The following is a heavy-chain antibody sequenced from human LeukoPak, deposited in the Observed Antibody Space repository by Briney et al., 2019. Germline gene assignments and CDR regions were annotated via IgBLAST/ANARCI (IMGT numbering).Heavy chain of an antibody. CDR1: GFTFSSYA. V-gene: IGHV3-74*01. Sequence: GGSLRLSCAASGFTFSSYAMHWVRQGPGKGLVWVSRIKGDGSIVSYADSVKGRFTISRDNAKNTLYVQMNSLTAGDTAVYYCGRRRGGSRSYSDAFDIWGQGTKVTVSS. CDR2: IKGDGSIV. CDR3: GRRRGGSRSYSDAFDI. D-gene: IGHD3-10*01. J-gene: IGHJ3*02.